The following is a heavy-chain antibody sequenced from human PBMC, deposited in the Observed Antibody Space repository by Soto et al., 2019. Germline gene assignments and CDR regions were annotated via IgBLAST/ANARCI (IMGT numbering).Heavy chain of an antibody. CDR2: IYPGDSDT. Sequence: GESLKISCKGSGYSVTSYWIGWVRQMPGKGLEWMGIIYPGDSDTRYSPSFQGQVTISADKSISTAYLQWSSLTASDTAMHYCARASDPGSSYSPADSWGQGTLVTVSS. D-gene: IGHD3-10*01. CDR1: GYSVTSYW. J-gene: IGHJ4*02. V-gene: IGHV5-51*01. CDR3: ARASDPGSSYSPADS.